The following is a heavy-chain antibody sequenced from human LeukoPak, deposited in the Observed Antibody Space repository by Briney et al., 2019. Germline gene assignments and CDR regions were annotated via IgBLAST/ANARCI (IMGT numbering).Heavy chain of an antibody. CDR2: MYHSGKT. CDR3: ARAWGSESFSSDY. CDR1: GHSISGGYY. V-gene: IGHV4-38-2*01. Sequence: SQTLSLTCGVFGHSISGGYYWGWIRQPPGKGLEWIGSMYHSGKTYYNPSLKSRVTISIDTSKNQFSLKVTSVTAADTAVYYCARAWGSESFSSDYWGQGILVTVSS. J-gene: IGHJ4*02. D-gene: IGHD3-10*01.